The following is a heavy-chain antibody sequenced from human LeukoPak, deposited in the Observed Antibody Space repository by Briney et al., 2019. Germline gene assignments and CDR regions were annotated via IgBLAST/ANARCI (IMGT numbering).Heavy chain of an antibody. CDR3: AKVSGGGLYYDGMGV. CDR1: GFTFSSYA. CDR2: ISYDGSNK. V-gene: IGHV3-30-3*01. Sequence: GGSLRLSCAASGFTFSSYAMHWVRQAPGKGLEWVAVISYDGSNKYYADSVKGRFTISRDNSKNTLYLQMNSLRAEDTAVYYCAKVSGGGLYYDGMGVWGQGTTVTVSS. J-gene: IGHJ6*02. D-gene: IGHD1-14*01.